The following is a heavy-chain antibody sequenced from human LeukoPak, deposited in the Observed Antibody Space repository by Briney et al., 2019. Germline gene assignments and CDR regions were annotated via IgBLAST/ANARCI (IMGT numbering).Heavy chain of an antibody. CDR3: ARDLPNWNDDGVYYYYYMDV. V-gene: IGHV4-4*07. CDR2: IYTSGSS. Sequence: SETLSLTCTVSGGSISSYYWSWIRQPAGKGLEWIGRIYTSGSSNYNPSLKSRVTMSVDTSKNPFSLKLRSVTAADTAVYYCARDLPNWNDDGVYYYYYMDVWGKGTTVTVSS. J-gene: IGHJ6*03. D-gene: IGHD1-20*01. CDR1: GGSISSYY.